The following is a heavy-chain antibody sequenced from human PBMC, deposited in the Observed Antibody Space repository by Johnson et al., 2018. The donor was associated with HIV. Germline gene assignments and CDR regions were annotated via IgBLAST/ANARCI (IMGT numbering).Heavy chain of an antibody. J-gene: IGHJ3*02. CDR2: ISFDGHNE. Sequence: QVQLVESGGGVVQPGKSVRLSCAASEFSFSDYGMHWVRQAPGKGLEWVAVISFDGHNEYYADSVKGRFTISRDNSKNTLYMQMNSLRGDDTAMYYCARGRISMTAVDLRGGAFDIWGQGTLGTVSS. D-gene: IGHD3-22*01. V-gene: IGHV3-30*04. CDR3: ARGRISMTAVDLRGGAFDI. CDR1: EFSFSDYG.